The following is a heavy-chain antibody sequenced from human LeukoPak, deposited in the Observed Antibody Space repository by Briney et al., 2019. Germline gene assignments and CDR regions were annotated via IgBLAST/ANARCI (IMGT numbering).Heavy chain of an antibody. CDR1: GFNFKNFW. J-gene: IGHJ3*02. CDR3: ARDGAWAIFGVVSRNDAFDI. D-gene: IGHD3-3*01. Sequence: PGGSLRLSCAASGFNFKNFWMHWVRQAPGRGLVWVSRSNSDATITTYADSVKGRFTISRDNAKNTLYLQMNSLRVEDTALYYCARDGAWAIFGVVSRNDAFDIWGQGTMVTVSS. CDR2: SNSDATIT. V-gene: IGHV3-74*01.